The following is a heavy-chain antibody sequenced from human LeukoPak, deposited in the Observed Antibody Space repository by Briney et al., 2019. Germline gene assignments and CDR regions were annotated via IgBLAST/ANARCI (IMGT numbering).Heavy chain of an antibody. J-gene: IGHJ4*02. D-gene: IGHD6-19*01. V-gene: IGHV3-33*01. CDR1: GFTFSNYD. Sequence: PGGSLRLSCAASGFTFSNYDMHWVRQAPGKGLEWVAVIWFDGSNKFYADSVKGRFTISRDNSKNTLYLQMNSLRAEDTAVYYCASSAGALIDCWGKGTLVTVSS. CDR2: IWFDGSNK. CDR3: ASSAGALIDC.